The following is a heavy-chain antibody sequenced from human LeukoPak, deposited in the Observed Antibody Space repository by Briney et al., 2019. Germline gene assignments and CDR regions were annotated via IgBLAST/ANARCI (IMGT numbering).Heavy chain of an antibody. CDR1: GGSISSGGYS. V-gene: IGHV4-30-2*01. CDR3: ARGIQEDYYDSSGYYYSWFDP. CDR2: LYHSGSI. J-gene: IGHJ5*02. D-gene: IGHD3-22*01. Sequence: SETLSLTCAVSGGSISSGGYSWSWIRQPPGKGLEWIGYLYHSGSIYYNPSLKSRVTISVDRSKNQFSLKLSSVTAADTAVYYCARGIQEDYYDSSGYYYSWFDPWGQGTLVTVSS.